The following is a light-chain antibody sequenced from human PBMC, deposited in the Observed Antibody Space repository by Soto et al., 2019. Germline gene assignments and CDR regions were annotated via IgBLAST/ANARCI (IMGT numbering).Light chain of an antibody. Sequence: EIVMTQSPLSLPVSPGEPASISCRSSQSLLHSNGNTYLDWYLQKPGQSPQLLIYSGSNRASGVPDRFSGSRSGTGFTLKINRVEAEDVGVYYCMQALQTPFTFGQGTKLEIK. CDR2: SGS. V-gene: IGKV2-28*01. J-gene: IGKJ2*01. CDR3: MQALQTPFT. CDR1: QSLLHSNGNTY.